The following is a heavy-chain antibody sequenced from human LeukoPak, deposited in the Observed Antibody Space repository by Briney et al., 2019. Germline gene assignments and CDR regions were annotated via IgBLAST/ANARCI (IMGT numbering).Heavy chain of an antibody. CDR3: STKKEGAAAFDY. V-gene: IGHV3-15*07. J-gene: IGHJ4*02. D-gene: IGHD1-26*01. CDR1: GFPFINAW. CDR2: IKSKTDGGTI. Sequence: PGGPLSLSCAAPGFPFINAWRNWVGQAPGKGRGWVARIKSKTDGGTIDYAAPVKGRFTMSRDDSKNTLYLQMNSLKTEDTAVYYCSTKKEGAAAFDYWGQGTLVTVSS.